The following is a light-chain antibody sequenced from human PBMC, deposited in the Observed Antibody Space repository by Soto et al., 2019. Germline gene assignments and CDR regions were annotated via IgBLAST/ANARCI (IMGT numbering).Light chain of an antibody. J-gene: IGKJ2*01. V-gene: IGKV1-39*01. CDR2: AAS. CDR1: QTISSW. CDR3: QQSYSIPVT. Sequence: DIQMTQSPSTLSGSVGDRGTITCRASQTISSWLAWYQQKPGQAPKLLIHAASSLESGVPSRFSGSGSGTDFTLTISSLQPEDSATYYCQQSYSIPVTFGQGTKVDIK.